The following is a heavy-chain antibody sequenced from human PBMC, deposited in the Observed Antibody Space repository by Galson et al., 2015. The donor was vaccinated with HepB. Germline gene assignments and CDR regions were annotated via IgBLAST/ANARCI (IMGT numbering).Heavy chain of an antibody. CDR3: ARTPPIAAAGTGPFWYFDL. Sequence: SLRLSCAASGFTFSSYAMHWVRQAPGKGLEYVSAISSNGGSTYYANSVKGRFTISRDNSKNTLYLQMGSLRAEDMAVYYCARTPPIAAAGTGPFWYFDLWGRGTLVTVSS. CDR1: GFTFSSYA. CDR2: ISSNGGST. J-gene: IGHJ2*01. V-gene: IGHV3-64*01. D-gene: IGHD6-13*01.